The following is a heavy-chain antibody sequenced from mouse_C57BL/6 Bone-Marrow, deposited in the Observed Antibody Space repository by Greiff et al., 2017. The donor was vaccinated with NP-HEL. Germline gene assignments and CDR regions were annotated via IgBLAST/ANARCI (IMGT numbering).Heavy chain of an antibody. Sequence: QVQLKESGPGLVKPSQSLILTCSITGFPITSGYYWIWIRQSPGKPLEWMGYITHSGETFYNPSLQSPISITRETSKNQFFLQLNSVTTEDTAMYYCAGGRYGNYYYDYWGQGTTLTVSS. CDR3: AGGRYGNYYYDY. J-gene: IGHJ2*01. CDR1: GFPITSGYY. V-gene: IGHV12-3*01. CDR2: ITHSGET. D-gene: IGHD2-1*01.